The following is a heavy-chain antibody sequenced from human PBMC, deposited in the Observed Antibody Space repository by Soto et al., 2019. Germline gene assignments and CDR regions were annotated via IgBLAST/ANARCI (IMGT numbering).Heavy chain of an antibody. CDR2: IRSKAYGGTT. V-gene: IGHV3-49*03. Sequence: GGSLRLSCTASGFTFGDYAMSWFRQAPGKGLEWVGFIRSKAYGGTTEYAASVKGRFTISRDDSKSIAYLQMNSLKTEDTAVYYCTRERPREWERYYYYGMDVWGQGTTFTVSS. CDR1: GFTFGDYA. CDR3: TRERPREWERYYYYGMDV. D-gene: IGHD1-26*01. J-gene: IGHJ6*02.